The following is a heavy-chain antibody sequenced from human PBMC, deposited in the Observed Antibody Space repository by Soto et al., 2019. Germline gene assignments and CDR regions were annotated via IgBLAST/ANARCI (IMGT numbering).Heavy chain of an antibody. J-gene: IGHJ3*02. CDR2: INAGNGNT. D-gene: IGHD1-26*01. CDR3: ARERWELGAFDI. V-gene: IGHV1-3*01. Sequence: QVPLVQSGAEVKKPGASVKVSCKASGYTFTSYAMHWVRQAPGQRLEWMGWINAGNGNTKYSQKFQGRVTITRDTSASTAYMELSSLRSEDTAVYYCARERWELGAFDIWGQGTMVTVSS. CDR1: GYTFTSYA.